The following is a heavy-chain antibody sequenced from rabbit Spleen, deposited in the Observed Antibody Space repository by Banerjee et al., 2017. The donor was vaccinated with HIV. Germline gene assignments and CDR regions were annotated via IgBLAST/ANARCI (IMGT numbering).Heavy chain of an antibody. Sequence: QEQLVESGGGLVQPGGSLTLSCKASGFDFSNYYMSWVRQAPGKGLEWIGYIDPVFGITYYASWVNGRFSISRENTQNTVSLQMNSLTAADTATYFCAREGSGQVFFNLWGQGTLVTVS. D-gene: IGHD4-1*01. J-gene: IGHJ4*01. CDR3: AREGSGQVFFNL. V-gene: IGHV1S47*01. CDR1: GFDFSNYY. CDR2: IDPVFGIT.